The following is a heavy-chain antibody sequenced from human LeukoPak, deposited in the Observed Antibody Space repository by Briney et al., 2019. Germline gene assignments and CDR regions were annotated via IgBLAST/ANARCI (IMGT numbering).Heavy chain of an antibody. Sequence: PGGSLRLSCAASGFIFSSYAMSWVRQAPGKGLEWVSAISGSGGSTYYADSVKGRFTISRDNSKNTLYLQMNSLRAEDTAVYYCAKDLKTVTIGRLMDVWGKGTTVTVSS. D-gene: IGHD4-17*01. J-gene: IGHJ6*03. V-gene: IGHV3-23*01. CDR2: ISGSGGST. CDR1: GFIFSSYA. CDR3: AKDLKTVTIGRLMDV.